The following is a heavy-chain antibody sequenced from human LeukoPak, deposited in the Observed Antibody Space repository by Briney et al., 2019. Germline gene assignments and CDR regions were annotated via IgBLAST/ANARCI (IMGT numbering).Heavy chain of an antibody. D-gene: IGHD6-19*01. Sequence: SETLSLTCAVSGGSISSGGYSWSWIRQPPGKGLEWIGYIYHSGSTYYNPSLKSRVTISVDTSKNQFSLKLSSVTAADTAVYYCARDTEAVAEYYYGMDVWGQGTTVTVSS. CDR3: ARDTEAVAEYYYGMDV. J-gene: IGHJ6*02. CDR1: GGSISSGGYS. CDR2: IYHSGST. V-gene: IGHV4-30-2*01.